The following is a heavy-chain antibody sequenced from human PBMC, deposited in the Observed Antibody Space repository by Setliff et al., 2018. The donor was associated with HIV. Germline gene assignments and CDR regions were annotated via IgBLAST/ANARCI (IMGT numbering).Heavy chain of an antibody. J-gene: IGHJ4*02. D-gene: IGHD2-2*01. CDR2: INSDDYT. Sequence: GGSLRLSCAVSGFNVNNKYMTWVRQAQGKGLEWVSIINSDDYTKYADSFKGRFAMSRDSSKNILSLQMTNLRAEDTAVYFCARRAYCSSTTCFDFWGQGTLVTVS. CDR1: GFNVNNKY. CDR3: ARRAYCSSTTCFDF. V-gene: IGHV3-66*04.